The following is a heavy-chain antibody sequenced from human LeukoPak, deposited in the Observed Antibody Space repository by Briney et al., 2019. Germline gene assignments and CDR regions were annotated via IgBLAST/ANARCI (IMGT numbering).Heavy chain of an antibody. Sequence: GGSLRLSCAASGFTFRSYAMSWVRQAPGKGLEWVSGISGSGGSTYYADSVKGRFTISRDNSKNTLYLQMNSLRAEDTAVYYCAKDSRTYSSGWYVLSYFDYWGQGTLVTVSS. J-gene: IGHJ4*02. V-gene: IGHV3-23*01. CDR3: AKDSRTYSSGWYVLSYFDY. D-gene: IGHD6-19*01. CDR1: GFTFRSYA. CDR2: ISGSGGST.